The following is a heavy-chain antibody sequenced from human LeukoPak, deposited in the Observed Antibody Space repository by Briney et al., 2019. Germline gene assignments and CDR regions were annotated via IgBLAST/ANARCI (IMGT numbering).Heavy chain of an antibody. CDR3: ARGVLNAPQTLDY. CDR1: GESISGFY. J-gene: IGHJ4*02. V-gene: IGHV4-59*01. Sequence: SETLSLTCTVSGESISGFYWTWIRQPPGKGLEWIGYIYYSGSTNYNPSLKSRVTISVDTSKNQFSLKLSSVTAADTAVYYCARGVLNAPQTLDYWRQGTLVTVSS. CDR2: IYYSGST. D-gene: IGHD2-8*02.